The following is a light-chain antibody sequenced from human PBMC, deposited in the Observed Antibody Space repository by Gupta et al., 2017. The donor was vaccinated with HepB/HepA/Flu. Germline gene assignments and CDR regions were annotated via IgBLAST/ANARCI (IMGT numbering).Light chain of an antibody. CDR1: QGISNY. Sequence: DIQMTQSPPSLSASVGDRVTITCRASQGISNYLAWYQQKPGKVPKLLIYAASTLQSGVPSRFSGSGSGTDFTLTISSLQPEDVATYYCQKYNSAPPWTFGQGTKVEIK. J-gene: IGKJ1*01. CDR3: QKYNSAPPWT. V-gene: IGKV1-27*01. CDR2: AAS.